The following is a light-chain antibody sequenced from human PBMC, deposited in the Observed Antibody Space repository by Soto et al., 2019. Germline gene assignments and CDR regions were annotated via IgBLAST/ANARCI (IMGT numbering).Light chain of an antibody. V-gene: IGLV2-14*01. CDR1: SSDVGGYNY. CDR2: DVN. CDR3: SSYSTTSFFV. Sequence: SALTRAGYVCRSPGQSITISSTGTSSDVGGYNYVSWYQQYPGKAPQLMIFDVNDRPSGVSYRFSGSKSGNTASLTISGLQAEDEAHYYCSSYSTTSFFVFGTGTKVTVL. J-gene: IGLJ1*01.